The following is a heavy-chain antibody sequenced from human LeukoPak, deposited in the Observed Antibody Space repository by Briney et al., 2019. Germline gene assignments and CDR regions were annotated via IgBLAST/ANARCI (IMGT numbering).Heavy chain of an antibody. CDR3: ARPKMFWSNAFDI. CDR1: GGSISSSSYY. CDR2: IYYSGST. Sequence: PSETLSLTCTVSGGSISSSSYYWGWIRQPPGKRLEWIGSIYYSGSTYYNPSLKSRVTISVDTSKNQFSLKLSSVTAADTAVYYCARPKMFWSNAFDIWGQGTMVTVSS. J-gene: IGHJ3*02. D-gene: IGHD3-3*01. V-gene: IGHV4-39*01.